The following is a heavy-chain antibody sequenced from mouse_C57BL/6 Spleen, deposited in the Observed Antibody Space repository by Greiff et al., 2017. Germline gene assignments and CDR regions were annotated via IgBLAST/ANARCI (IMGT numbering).Heavy chain of an antibody. Sequence: EVQLQQSGPELVKPGASVKIPCKASGYTFTDYNMDWVKQSHGKSLEWIGDINPNNGGTIYNQKFKGKATLTVDKSSSTAYMERRSLTSEDTAVYYCARFDFRNFDYWGQGTTLTVSS. CDR1: GYTFTDYN. V-gene: IGHV1-18*01. J-gene: IGHJ2*01. CDR3: ARFDFRNFDY. CDR2: INPNNGGT.